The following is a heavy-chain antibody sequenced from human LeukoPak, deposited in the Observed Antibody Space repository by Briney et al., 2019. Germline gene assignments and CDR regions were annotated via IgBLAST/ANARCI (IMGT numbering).Heavy chain of an antibody. CDR3: ARETRGVYGMDV. J-gene: IGHJ6*02. CDR2: ISYDGSNK. Sequence: SGGSLRLSCAASGFTFSSYGMHWVRQAPGKGLEWVAVISYDGSNKYYADSVKGRFTISRDNSKNTLYLQMNSLRAEDTAVYYCARETRGVYGMDVWGQGTTVTVSS. V-gene: IGHV3-30*03. CDR1: GFTFSSYG. D-gene: IGHD2-8*01.